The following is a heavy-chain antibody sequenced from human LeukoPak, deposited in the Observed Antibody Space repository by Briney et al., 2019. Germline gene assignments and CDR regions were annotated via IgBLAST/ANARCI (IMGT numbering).Heavy chain of an antibody. CDR3: TRENRAFCPFAF. Sequence: PSETLSLTCGVSGGSINSTNYWCWGRPAPGGGVEWNGEIAHDGTRNYNSSLRSRVAMSFDRANNYFSLSLTAVTAADTALYYCTRENRAFCPFAFWGQGVLVTVSS. CDR2: IAHDGTR. CDR1: GGSINSTNY. D-gene: IGHD2/OR15-2a*01. J-gene: IGHJ4*02. V-gene: IGHV4-4*02.